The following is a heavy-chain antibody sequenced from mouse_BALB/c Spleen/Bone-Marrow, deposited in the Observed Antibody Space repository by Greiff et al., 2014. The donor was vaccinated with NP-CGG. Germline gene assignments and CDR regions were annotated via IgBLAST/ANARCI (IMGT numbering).Heavy chain of an antibody. J-gene: IGHJ3*01. CDR2: IDPANGNT. D-gene: IGHD1-1*01. CDR3: APYYYGSSQFAY. V-gene: IGHV14-3*02. CDR1: GFNIKDTY. Sequence: EVQLQQSGAELVKPGASVKLSCTASGFNIKDTYMHWVKQSPEQGLEWIGRIDPANGNTKYDPKFQGKATITADTSSNTAYLQLSSLTSEDTAVYYCAPYYYGSSQFAYWGQGTLVTVSA.